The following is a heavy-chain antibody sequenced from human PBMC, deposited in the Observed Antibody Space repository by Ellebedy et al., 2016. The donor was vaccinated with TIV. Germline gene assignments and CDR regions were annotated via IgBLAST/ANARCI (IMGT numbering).Heavy chain of an antibody. V-gene: IGHV3-7*03. CDR3: ARDTLVGVTDSYFDS. J-gene: IGHJ4*02. D-gene: IGHD1-26*01. Sequence: GESLKISCAASGSTFEDNGMSWVRQAPGKGLEWVANIKQDGSKRFYVDSVKGRITISRDNAKNSLYLQMNNLRAEDTAVYYCARDTLVGVTDSYFDSWGQGTLVTVSS. CDR2: IKQDGSKR. CDR1: GSTFEDNG.